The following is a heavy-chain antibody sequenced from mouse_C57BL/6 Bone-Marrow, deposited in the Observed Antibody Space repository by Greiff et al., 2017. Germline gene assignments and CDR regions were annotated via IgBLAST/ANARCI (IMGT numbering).Heavy chain of an antibody. CDR1: GYTFTDYY. J-gene: IGHJ4*01. V-gene: IGHV1-26*01. Sequence: EVQLQQSGPELVKPGASVKISCKASGYTFTDYYMNWVKQSHGKSLEWIGDINPNNGGTSYNQKFKGKATLTVDKSSSTAYMELRSLTSEDSAVYYCARYLVDGYYGYYAMDYWGQGTSVTVSS. CDR2: INPNNGGT. CDR3: ARYLVDGYYGYYAMDY. D-gene: IGHD2-3*01.